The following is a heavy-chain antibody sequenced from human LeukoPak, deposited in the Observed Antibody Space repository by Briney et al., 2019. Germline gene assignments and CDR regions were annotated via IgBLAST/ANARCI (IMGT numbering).Heavy chain of an antibody. CDR3: ARASSWLAPFGDFPP. Sequence: GASVKVSCKVSGYTLTELSMHWVRQAPGKGLEWMGGFDPEDGETIYAQKFQGRVTMTEDTSTDTAYMELSSLRSEDTAVYYCARASSWLAPFGDFPPWGQGTLVTVSS. D-gene: IGHD6-19*01. J-gene: IGHJ5*02. CDR2: FDPEDGET. V-gene: IGHV1-24*01. CDR1: GYTLTELS.